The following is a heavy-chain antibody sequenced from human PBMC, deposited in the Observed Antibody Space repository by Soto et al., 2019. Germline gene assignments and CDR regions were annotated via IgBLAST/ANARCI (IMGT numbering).Heavy chain of an antibody. V-gene: IGHV1-18*01. CDR2: ISAYNGNT. J-gene: IGHJ6*02. CDR1: GYTFTSYG. CDR3: TIDTFKFRGLYYYHPDYYSGMDV. D-gene: IGHD2-2*01. Sequence: QVQLVQSGAEVKKPGASVKVSCKASGYTFTSYGISWVRQAPGQGLEWMGWISAYNGNTNYAQKLQGRVTMTTDTSTSKADMELRSMRSDYTAVYYCTIDTFKFRGLYYYHPDYYSGMDVWGQGTTVTDSS.